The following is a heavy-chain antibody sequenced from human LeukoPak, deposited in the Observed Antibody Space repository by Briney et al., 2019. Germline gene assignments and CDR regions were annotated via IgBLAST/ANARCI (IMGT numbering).Heavy chain of an antibody. V-gene: IGHV4-39*01. D-gene: IGHD3-22*01. CDR2: IYYSGST. J-gene: IGHJ4*02. Sequence: SETLSLTCAVSGGSISSGSYYWGWIRQPPGKGLEWIGSIYYSGSTYYNPSLKSRLTVSVDTSKTQFSLRLTSVTAADTAVYYCASRSDDSSLYYFDYWGQGTLVTVSS. CDR1: GGSISSGSYY. CDR3: ASRSDDSSLYYFDY.